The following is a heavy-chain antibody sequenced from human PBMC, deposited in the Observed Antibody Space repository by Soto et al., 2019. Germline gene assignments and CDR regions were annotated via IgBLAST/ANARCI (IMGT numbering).Heavy chain of an antibody. CDR1: GGTFSSQA. J-gene: IGHJ5*02. D-gene: IGHD5-12*01. Sequence: QMQLVQSGAEVKKPGSSVKVTCKASGGTFSSQAISWVRQAPGQGLEWMGGIIIIFGTTNYAQKFQGRVTLTADKSTSTVYMELRSLRSEDSAIYYSAIDRGEMATILDPWGQGTLLTVSS. V-gene: IGHV1-69*06. CDR2: IIIIFGTT. CDR3: AIDRGEMATILDP.